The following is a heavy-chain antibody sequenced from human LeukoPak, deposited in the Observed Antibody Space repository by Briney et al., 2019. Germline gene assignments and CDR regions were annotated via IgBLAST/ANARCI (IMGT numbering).Heavy chain of an antibody. CDR1: GGSISSSSYY. CDR3: ARQIYSGYDIPYYYMDV. Sequence: SGTLSLTCTVSGGSISSSSYYWGWIRQPPGKGLEWIGSIYYSGSTYYNPSLKSRVTISVDTSKNQFSLKLSSVTAADTAVYYCARQIYSGYDIPYYYMDVWGKGTTVTVSS. D-gene: IGHD5-12*01. J-gene: IGHJ6*03. V-gene: IGHV4-39*01. CDR2: IYYSGST.